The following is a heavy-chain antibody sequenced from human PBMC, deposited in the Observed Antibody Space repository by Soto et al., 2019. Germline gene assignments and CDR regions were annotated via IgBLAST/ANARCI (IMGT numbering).Heavy chain of an antibody. J-gene: IGHJ5*02. D-gene: IGHD6-13*01. Sequence: QITLKESGPTLVKPTQTLTLTCTFSGFSLSTSEVGVGWIRQPPGKALEWLALIFLNDDERYDPSLKSTLTITKDISKNQVVLTMTNMDPVDTAAYYCAHSRVFDWFDPWGQGTLVTVSS. V-gene: IGHV2-5*01. CDR3: AHSRVFDWFDP. CDR2: IFLNDDE. CDR1: GFSLSTSEVG.